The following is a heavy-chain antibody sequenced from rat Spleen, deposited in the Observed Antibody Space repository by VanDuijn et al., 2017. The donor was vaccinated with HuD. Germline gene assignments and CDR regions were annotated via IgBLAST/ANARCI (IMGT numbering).Heavy chain of an antibody. D-gene: IGHD1-12*02. J-gene: IGHJ3*01. CDR3: TRDNYDGTYYYGFSY. Sequence: EVQLVESDGGLVQPGRSLKLSCAASGFTFSDYYMAWVRQAPTKGLEWVATISYDGTTTSYRDSVRGRFTVSRGNAENSLYLQMDSLRSEDTATYYCTRDNYDGTYYYGFSYWGQGTLVTVSA. CDR2: ISYDGTTT. CDR1: GFTFSDYY. V-gene: IGHV5-29*01.